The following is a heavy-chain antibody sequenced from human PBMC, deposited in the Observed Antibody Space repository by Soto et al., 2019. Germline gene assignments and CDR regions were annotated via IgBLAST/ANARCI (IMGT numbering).Heavy chain of an antibody. D-gene: IGHD2-15*01. CDR3: ASPTQPPADIVVVVAATLPDY. V-gene: IGHV3-23*01. CDR1: GFTFSSYA. CDR2: ISGSGGST. Sequence: GGSLRLSCAASGFTFSSYAMSWVRQAPGKGLEWVSAISGSGGSTYYADSVKGRFTISRDNSKNTLYLQMNSLRAEDTAVYYCASPTQPPADIVVVVAATLPDYWGQGTLVTVSS. J-gene: IGHJ4*02.